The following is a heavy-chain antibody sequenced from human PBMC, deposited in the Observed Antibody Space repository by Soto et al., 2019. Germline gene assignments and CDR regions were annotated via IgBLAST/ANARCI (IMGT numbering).Heavy chain of an antibody. V-gene: IGHV1-8*01. CDR2: MNPNSGNT. D-gene: IGHD6-13*01. CDR3: ARELSSSWRFDY. J-gene: IGHJ4*02. CDR1: EYTFTSYD. Sequence: QVQLVQSGAEVKKPGDSVKVSCKASEYTFTSYDINWVRQATGQGLEWMGWMNPNSGNTGYAQKFQGRVTMTRNTSISTAYMELSSLKSEDTAVYYCARELSSSWRFDYWGQGTLVTVSS.